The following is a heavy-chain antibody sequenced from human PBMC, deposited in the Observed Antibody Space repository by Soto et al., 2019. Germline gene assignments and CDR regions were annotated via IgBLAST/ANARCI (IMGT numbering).Heavy chain of an antibody. J-gene: IGHJ6*02. Sequence: GASVKVSCKASGYTFTSYGISWVRQAPGQGLEWMGWISAYNGNTNYAQKLQGRVTMTTDTSTSTAYMELRSLRSDDTAVYYCARDPADRGAWLGSGTTYYYGMDVWGQGTTVTVSS. CDR3: ARDPADRGAWLGSGTTYYYGMDV. CDR2: ISAYNGNT. CDR1: GYTFTSYG. D-gene: IGHD6-19*01. V-gene: IGHV1-18*01.